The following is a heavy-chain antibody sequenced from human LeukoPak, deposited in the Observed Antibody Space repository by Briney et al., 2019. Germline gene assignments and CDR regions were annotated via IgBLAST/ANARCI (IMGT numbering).Heavy chain of an antibody. D-gene: IGHD5-12*01. CDR1: GFTFNSYW. CDR2: IKQDGTEK. Sequence: GGSLRLSCAASGFTFNSYWMNWVRQAPGKGLEWVANIKQDGTEKHYVDSVRGRFTISRDNAKNSLYLQMNSLRAEDTAAYYCARGGYDWGQGTLVTVSS. CDR3: ARGGYD. V-gene: IGHV3-7*01. J-gene: IGHJ4*02.